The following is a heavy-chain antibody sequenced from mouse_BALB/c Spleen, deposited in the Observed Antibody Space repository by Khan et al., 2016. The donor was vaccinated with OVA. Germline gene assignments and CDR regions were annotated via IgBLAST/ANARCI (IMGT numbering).Heavy chain of an antibody. J-gene: IGHJ3*01. Sequence: QVQLKQSGAELAKPGASVKMSCKASDYTFTNYWMHWVKQRPGQGLEWIGYINPSTDYTEYNQKFKDRATLTADKSSSTAYMQQSSLTSEDYSVYYCVNHGSSSAWFTYWGQGTLVTVSA. CDR2: INPSTDYT. CDR3: VNHGSSSAWFTY. V-gene: IGHV1-7*01. CDR1: DYTFTNYW. D-gene: IGHD1-1*01.